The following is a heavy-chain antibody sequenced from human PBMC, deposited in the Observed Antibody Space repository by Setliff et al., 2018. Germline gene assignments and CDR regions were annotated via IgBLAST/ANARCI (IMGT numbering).Heavy chain of an antibody. CDR2: VTQGGSE. D-gene: IGHD3-16*01. Sequence: GGSLRLSCETSGFTFRDYSMTWVRQAPGKGLEWVSGVTQGGSEFHADSVKGRFTISRDNFKSSVYLQMNNLRVEDTAIYSCAKDRVNDDVWDFDSWGQGTLVTVSS. J-gene: IGHJ4*02. V-gene: IGHV3-23*01. CDR3: AKDRVNDDVWDFDS. CDR1: GFTFRDYS.